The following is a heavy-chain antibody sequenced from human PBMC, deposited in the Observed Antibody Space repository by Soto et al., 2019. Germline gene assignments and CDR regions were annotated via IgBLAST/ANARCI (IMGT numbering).Heavy chain of an antibody. Sequence: ASVKVSCKASGYTTSTYAMHWMRQAPGQRPEWMGWIDAFNDNTKYSQKFQGRVTITRDTSASTAYMELSSLRSEDTAVYFCARGGSGIFDYWGQGTLVTVSS. CDR2: IDAFNDNT. J-gene: IGHJ4*02. CDR3: ARGGSGIFDY. V-gene: IGHV1-3*01. CDR1: GYTTSTYA. D-gene: IGHD2-15*01.